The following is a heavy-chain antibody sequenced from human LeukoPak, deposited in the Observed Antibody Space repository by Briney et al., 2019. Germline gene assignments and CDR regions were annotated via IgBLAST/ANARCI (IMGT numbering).Heavy chain of an antibody. V-gene: IGHV4-38-2*01. CDR1: RYSISSGYY. CDR3: ASHGDRGVNY. Sequence: SETLSLTCAVSRYSISSGYYWGWIRQPPGRGLEWIGSIYHSVSTYYNPSLKSRVTISVDTSKNQFSLKLSSVTAADTAVYYCASHGDRGVNYWGQGTLVTVSS. J-gene: IGHJ4*02. CDR2: IYHSVST. D-gene: IGHD3-10*01.